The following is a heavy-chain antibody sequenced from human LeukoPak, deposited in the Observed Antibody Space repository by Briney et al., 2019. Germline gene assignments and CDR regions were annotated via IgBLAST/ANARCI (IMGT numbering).Heavy chain of an antibody. J-gene: IGHJ4*02. CDR1: GFTFDDYT. Sequence: GGSLRLSCAASGFTFDDYTMHWVRQAPGKTLEWVSLISWDGTTYYADSMKGRFTISRDNSKNSLYLQMETLRSEDTAFYYCVKDLTYESSGSVFDYWGQGTLVTVSS. CDR3: VKDLTYESSGSVFDY. D-gene: IGHD3-22*01. CDR2: ISWDGTT. V-gene: IGHV3-43*01.